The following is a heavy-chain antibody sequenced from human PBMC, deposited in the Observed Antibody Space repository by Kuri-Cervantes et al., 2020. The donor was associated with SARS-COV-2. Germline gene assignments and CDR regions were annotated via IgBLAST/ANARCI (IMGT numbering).Heavy chain of an antibody. J-gene: IGHJ4*02. CDR1: GDSVSSRY. CDR2: IYNTGST. V-gene: IGHV4-59*08. Sequence: ESLKISCTVSGDSVSSRYWSWIRQPPGKGLEYIAYIYNTGSTNYNPSFKSRVTISVDTSKNQFSLKLSSVTAADTAVYYCARKPRLGMRLVDYWGQGTLVTVSS. D-gene: IGHD7-27*01. CDR3: ARKPRLGMRLVDY.